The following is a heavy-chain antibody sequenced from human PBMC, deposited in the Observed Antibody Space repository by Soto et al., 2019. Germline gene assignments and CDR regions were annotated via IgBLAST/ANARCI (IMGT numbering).Heavy chain of an antibody. V-gene: IGHV3-30*18. CDR3: AKDGMGLRRVPVNYYYGMDV. Sequence: GGSLRLSCAASGFTFSSYGMHWVRQAPGKGLEWVAVISYEGSNKYYADSVKGRFTISRDNSKNTLYLQMNSLRAEDTAVYYCAKDGMGLRRVPVNYYYGMDVWGQGTTVTVSS. CDR1: GFTFSSYG. D-gene: IGHD5-12*01. CDR2: ISYEGSNK. J-gene: IGHJ6*02.